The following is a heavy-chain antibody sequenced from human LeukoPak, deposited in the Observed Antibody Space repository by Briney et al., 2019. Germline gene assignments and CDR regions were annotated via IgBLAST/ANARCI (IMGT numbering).Heavy chain of an antibody. Sequence: GGSLRLSCAASGFTFSSYSMNWVRQAPGKGLEWVSYISSSSSTIYYADSVKGRFTISRDNAKNSLYLQMNSLRAEDTAVYYCARVDTRNWFDPWGQGTLVTVSS. J-gene: IGHJ5*02. CDR3: ARVDTRNWFDP. D-gene: IGHD2-2*01. CDR2: ISSSSSTI. V-gene: IGHV3-48*01. CDR1: GFTFSSYS.